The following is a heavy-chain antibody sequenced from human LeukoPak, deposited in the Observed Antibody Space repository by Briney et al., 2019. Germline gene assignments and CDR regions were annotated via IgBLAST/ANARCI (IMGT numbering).Heavy chain of an antibody. J-gene: IGHJ4*02. CDR3: AKDRHSSGWYSSLDY. CDR2: IRHDGSNK. Sequence: PGGSLRLSCAASGFTFSSYGMHWVRQAPGKGLEWVAFIRHDGSNKYYADSVKGRFTISRDNSKNTLYLQMNSLRAEDTAVYYCAKDRHSSGWYSSLDYWGQGTLVTVSS. CDR1: GFTFSSYG. D-gene: IGHD6-19*01. V-gene: IGHV3-30*02.